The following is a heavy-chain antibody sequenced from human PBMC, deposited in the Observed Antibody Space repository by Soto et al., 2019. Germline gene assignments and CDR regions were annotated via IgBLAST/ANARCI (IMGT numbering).Heavy chain of an antibody. J-gene: IGHJ5*02. Sequence: QVQLQESGPGLVKPSQTLSLTCTVSGGSISRGGYYWSWIRQHPGKGLEWIGYIYYSGSTYYSPSLKRRVTMSVDTSKNQFSLKLSSVPAAAPAVYYCARVEVAGGSVSYSHLSSLFDHWGQGPLVTVCS. CDR2: IYYSGST. D-gene: IGHD3-10*01. CDR1: GGSISRGGYY. CDR3: ARVEVAGGSVSYSHLSSLFDH. V-gene: IGHV4-31*03.